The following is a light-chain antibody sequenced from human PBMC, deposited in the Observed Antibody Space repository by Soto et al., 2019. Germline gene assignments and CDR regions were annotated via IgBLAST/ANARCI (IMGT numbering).Light chain of an antibody. CDR1: QNISIY. Sequence: EIVLTQSPATLSLSPGERATLSCRASQNISIYLAWYQQKPGQAPRLLIYDASNWATGIPARFSGSGSGTDFTLTISRLEPEDFAVYYCQQYGSSPTFGQGTKVDIK. V-gene: IGKV3-20*01. CDR3: QQYGSSPT. CDR2: DAS. J-gene: IGKJ1*01.